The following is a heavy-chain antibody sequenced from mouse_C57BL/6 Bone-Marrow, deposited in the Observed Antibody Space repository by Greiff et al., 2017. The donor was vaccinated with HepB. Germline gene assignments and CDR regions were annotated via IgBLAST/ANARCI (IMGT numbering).Heavy chain of an antibody. CDR3: TQLLDGMCYAMDY. CDR1: GFTFSSYA. D-gene: IGHD2-3*01. J-gene: IGHJ4*01. CDR2: ISSGGDYI. V-gene: IGHV5-9-1*02. Sequence: EVKLVESGEGLVKPGGSLKLSCAASGFTFSSYAMSWVRQTPEKRLEWVAYISSGGDYIYYADTVKGRFTISRDNARNTLYLQMRSLKSEDTAMYYCTQLLDGMCYAMDYWGQGTSVTVSS.